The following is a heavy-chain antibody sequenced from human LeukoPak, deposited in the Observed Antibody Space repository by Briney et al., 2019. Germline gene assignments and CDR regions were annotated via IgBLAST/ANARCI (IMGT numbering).Heavy chain of an antibody. J-gene: IGHJ4*02. D-gene: IGHD3-22*01. CDR2: IHYSGST. CDR3: ARARAPDDYFDITGYYVDY. V-gene: IGHV4-31*03. CDR1: GGSISSAGFS. Sequence: PSETLSLTCTVSGGSISSAGFSWSWIRQRPGKGLEWIGYIHYSGSTYYNPSLKSRVIISVDTSRSQLSLKLSSVTAADTAVFYCARARAPDDYFDITGYYVDYWGQGTLVTVSS.